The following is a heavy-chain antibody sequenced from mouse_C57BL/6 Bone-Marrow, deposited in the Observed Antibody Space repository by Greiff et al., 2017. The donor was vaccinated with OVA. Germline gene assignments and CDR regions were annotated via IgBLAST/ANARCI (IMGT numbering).Heavy chain of an antibody. V-gene: IGHV3-6*01. CDR2: ISYDGSN. CDR3: ARGGLPDY. Sequence: EVQLVESGPGLVKPSQSLSLTCSVTGYSITSGYYWNWIRQFPGNKLEWTGYISYDGSNNYNPSLKNRISITRDTSKNQFFLKLNSVTTEDTATYYCARGGLPDYWGQGTTLTVSS. CDR1: GYSITSGYY. D-gene: IGHD2-2*01. J-gene: IGHJ2*01.